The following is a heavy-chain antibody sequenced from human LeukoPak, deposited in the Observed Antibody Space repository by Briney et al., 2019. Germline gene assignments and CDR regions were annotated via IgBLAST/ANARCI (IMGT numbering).Heavy chain of an antibody. V-gene: IGHV1-2*02. CDR3: AREKITGTTSWFDP. Sequence: ASVKVSCKASGYTFTGYYMHWVRQAPGQGLEWMGWINPNSGGTNYAQKFQGRVTMTRDTSISTAYMELSRLRSDDTAVYYCAREKITGTTSWFDPWGQGTLVTVSS. CDR2: INPNSGGT. CDR1: GYTFTGYY. D-gene: IGHD1-7*01. J-gene: IGHJ5*02.